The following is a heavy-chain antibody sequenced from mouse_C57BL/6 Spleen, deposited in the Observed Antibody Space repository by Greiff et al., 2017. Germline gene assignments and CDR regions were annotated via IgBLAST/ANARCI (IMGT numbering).Heavy chain of an antibody. CDR3: ARGGLDYDYGFDY. J-gene: IGHJ2*01. CDR2: IYPGDGDT. Sequence: QVHVKPSGAELVKPGASVKISCKASGYAFSSYWMNWVKQRPGKGLEWIGQIYPGDGDTNYNGKFKGKATLTADKSSSTAYMQLSSLTSEDSAVYFCARGGLDYDYGFDYWGQGTTLTVSS. CDR1: GYAFSSYW. D-gene: IGHD2-4*01. V-gene: IGHV1-80*01.